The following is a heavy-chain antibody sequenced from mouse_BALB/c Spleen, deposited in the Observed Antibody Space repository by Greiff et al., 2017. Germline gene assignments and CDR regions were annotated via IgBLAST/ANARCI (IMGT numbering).Heavy chain of an antibody. J-gene: IGHJ4*01. CDR2: ISSGGSYT. V-gene: IGHV5-6*02. Sequence: DVMLVESGGDLVKPGGSLKLSCAASGFTFSSYGMSWVRQTPDKRLEWVATISSGGSYTYYPDSVKGRFTISRDNAKNTLYLQMSSLKSEDTAMYYCARHLDGYYVGDYWGQGTSVTVSS. CDR1: GFTFSSYG. D-gene: IGHD2-3*01. CDR3: ARHLDGYYVGDY.